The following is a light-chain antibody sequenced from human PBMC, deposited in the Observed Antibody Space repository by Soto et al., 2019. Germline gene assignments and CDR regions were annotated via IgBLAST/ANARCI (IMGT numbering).Light chain of an antibody. CDR3: QQYDNWPIT. CDR1: QSVSSN. J-gene: IGKJ5*01. V-gene: IGKV3-15*01. CDR2: GAS. Sequence: DIVMTQSPATLSVSPGEGATLSCRASQSVSSNLAWYQQKPGQAPRLLISGASTRATGIPARLSGSGSGTEFTLTISSLRSEDFAVYYCQQYDNWPITFGQGTRLEIK.